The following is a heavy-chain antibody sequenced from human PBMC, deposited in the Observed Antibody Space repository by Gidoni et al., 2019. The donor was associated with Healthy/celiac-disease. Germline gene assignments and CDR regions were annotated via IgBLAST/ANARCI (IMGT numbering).Heavy chain of an antibody. Sequence: EVQLVESGGGLVQPGGSLRLSCAASGFTFSSYWMSWVRQAPGKGLEWVANIKQDGSEKYYVDSVKGRFTISRDNAKNSLYLQMNSLRAEDTAVYYCARGTAMVRGVIIGYWGQGTLVTVSS. CDR1: GFTFSSYW. CDR2: IKQDGSEK. J-gene: IGHJ4*02. CDR3: ARGTAMVRGVIIGY. D-gene: IGHD3-10*01. V-gene: IGHV3-7*01.